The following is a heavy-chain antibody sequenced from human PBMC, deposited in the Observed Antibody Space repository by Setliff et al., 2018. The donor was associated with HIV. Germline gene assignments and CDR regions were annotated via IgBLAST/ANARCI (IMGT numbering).Heavy chain of an antibody. V-gene: IGHV1-46*01. J-gene: IGHJ6*02. CDR2: IHPSGGST. Sequence: GASVKVSCKASGGTFSSYAISWVRQAPGQGLEWMGVIHPSGGSTSYAQSFQDRVTMTRDTSTSTVYMELSSLRAEDTAVYYCARALGGPYYYYGMDVWGQGTTVTVSS. CDR1: GGTFSSYA. CDR3: ARALGGPYYYYGMDV. D-gene: IGHD2-15*01.